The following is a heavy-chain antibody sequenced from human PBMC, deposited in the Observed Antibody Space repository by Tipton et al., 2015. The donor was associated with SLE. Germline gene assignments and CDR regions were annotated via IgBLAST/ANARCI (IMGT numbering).Heavy chain of an antibody. J-gene: IGHJ6*02. D-gene: IGHD6-6*01. V-gene: IGHV3-33*06. CDR2: IWYDGSNK. CDR3: AKDHSSSSYYYYGMDV. Sequence: SLRLSCAAAGFTFSSYGMHWVRQAPGKGLEWVAVIWYDGSNKYYADSVKGRSTISRDNSKNTLYLQMNSLRAEDTAVSYCAKDHSSSSYYYYGMDVWGQGTMVTVSS. CDR1: GFTFSSYG.